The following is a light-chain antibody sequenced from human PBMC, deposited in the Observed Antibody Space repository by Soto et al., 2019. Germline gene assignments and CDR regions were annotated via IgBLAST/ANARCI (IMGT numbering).Light chain of an antibody. V-gene: IGLV2-14*01. CDR1: SSDVGYYNY. CDR3: SSYTRSSSAL. J-gene: IGLJ2*01. Sequence: QSVLTQPASVSGSPGQSITISCTGTSSDVGYYNYVSWYQQHPGKAPKVLIYEVRNRPSGASSRFSGSKSGNTAFLTISGLQPEDEADYYCSSYTRSSSALFGGGTKVTVL. CDR2: EVR.